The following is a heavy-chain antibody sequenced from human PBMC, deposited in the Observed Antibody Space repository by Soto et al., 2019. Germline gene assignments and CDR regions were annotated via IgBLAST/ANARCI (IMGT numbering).Heavy chain of an antibody. J-gene: IGHJ4*02. CDR3: ARRSSFGFDS. CDR1: GGSVSSGSYY. V-gene: IGHV4-61*03. Sequence: SETLSLTCTVSGGSVSSGSYYWNWIRQPPGKRLEWIGCISYSGITHYSPSLTSRVAIAVDTSKNHFSLKLSSVTAADTAVYYFARRSSFGFDSWGQGTLVTVSS. D-gene: IGHD3-3*01. CDR2: ISYSGIT.